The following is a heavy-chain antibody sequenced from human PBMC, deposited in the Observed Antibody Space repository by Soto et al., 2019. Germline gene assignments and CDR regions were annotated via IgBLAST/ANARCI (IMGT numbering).Heavy chain of an antibody. V-gene: IGHV1-3*01. Sequence: ASVKVSCKASGYTFTSYAMHWVRQAPGQRLEWMGWINAGNGNTKYSQKFQGRVTITRDTSASTAYMELSSLRSEDTAVYYCARSPRAMIVVVITPQDAFDIWGQGTMVTVSS. CDR1: GYTFTSYA. J-gene: IGHJ3*02. D-gene: IGHD3-22*01. CDR2: INAGNGNT. CDR3: ARSPRAMIVVVITPQDAFDI.